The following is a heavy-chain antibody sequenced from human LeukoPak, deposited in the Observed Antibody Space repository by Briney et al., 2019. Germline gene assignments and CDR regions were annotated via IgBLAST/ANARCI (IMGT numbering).Heavy chain of an antibody. CDR2: TYYRSKWYN. CDR3: ARSWYYDFWSGYYTVDY. J-gene: IGHJ4*02. Sequence: SQTLSLTCAISGDSVSSNSAAWNWIRQSPSRGLEWLGRTYYRSKWYNDYAVSVKSRITINPDTSKNQFSLQLNSVTPEDTAVYYCARSWYYDFWSGYYTVDYWGQGTLATVSS. V-gene: IGHV6-1*01. CDR1: GDSVSSNSAA. D-gene: IGHD3-3*01.